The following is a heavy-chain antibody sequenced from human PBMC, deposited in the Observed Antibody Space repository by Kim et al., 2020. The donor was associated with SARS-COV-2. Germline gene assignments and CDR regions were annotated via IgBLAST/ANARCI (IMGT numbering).Heavy chain of an antibody. V-gene: IGHV4-4*02. Sequence: SETLSLTCAVSGGSISSSNWWSWVRQPPGKGLEWIGEIYHSGSTNYNPSLKSRVTISVDKSKNQFSLKLSSVTAADTAVYYCARDTSYYYDSSGYYDYWGQGTLVTVSS. CDR2: IYHSGST. CDR3: ARDTSYYYDSSGYYDY. CDR1: GGSISSSNW. D-gene: IGHD3-22*01. J-gene: IGHJ4*02.